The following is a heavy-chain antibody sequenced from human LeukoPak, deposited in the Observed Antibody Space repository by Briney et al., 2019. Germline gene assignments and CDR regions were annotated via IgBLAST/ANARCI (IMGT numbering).Heavy chain of an antibody. J-gene: IGHJ6*03. V-gene: IGHV3-7*01. CDR3: ARGEEGGIAGLYYYYYYMDV. CDR1: GFTFSSYW. D-gene: IGHD3-16*01. CDR2: IKQDGSEK. Sequence: PGGSLRLSCAASGFTFSSYWMSWVRQAPGKGLEWVANIKQDGSEKYYVDSVKGRFTISRDNAKNSLYLQMNSLRAEDTAVYYCARGEEGGIAGLYYYYYYMDVWGKGTTVTVSS.